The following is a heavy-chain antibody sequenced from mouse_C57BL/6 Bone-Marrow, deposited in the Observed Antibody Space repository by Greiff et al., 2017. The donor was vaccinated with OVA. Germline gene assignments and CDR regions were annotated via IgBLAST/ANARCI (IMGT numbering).Heavy chain of an antibody. Sequence: EVQLVESGGDLVKPGGSLKLSCAASGFTFSSYGMSWVRQTPDKRLEWVATISSGGSYTYYPDSVKGRFTISRDNAKNTLYLQMSSLKSEDTAMDYCARHGNYAFAYWGQGTLVTVSA. CDR1: GFTFSSYG. CDR3: ARHGNYAFAY. D-gene: IGHD2-1*01. V-gene: IGHV5-6*01. J-gene: IGHJ3*01. CDR2: ISSGGSYT.